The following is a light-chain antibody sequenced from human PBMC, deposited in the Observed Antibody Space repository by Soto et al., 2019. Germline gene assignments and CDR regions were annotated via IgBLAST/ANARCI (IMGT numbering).Light chain of an antibody. CDR1: NIGGKS. Sequence: SYELTQPPSVSVAPGQTARITCGGNNIGGKSVHWYQQKPGQAPVLVVNDVSDRPSGIPERFSGSKSGNTATLTISRVEAGDEADYYCQVWDSRSDHVVFGGGTKLTVL. V-gene: IGLV3-21*02. CDR2: DVS. CDR3: QVWDSRSDHVV. J-gene: IGLJ3*02.